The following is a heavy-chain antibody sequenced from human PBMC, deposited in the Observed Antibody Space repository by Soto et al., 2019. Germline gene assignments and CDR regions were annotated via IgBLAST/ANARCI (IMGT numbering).Heavy chain of an antibody. CDR1: GGTFSSYA. CDR3: ARETVVVNHAFDI. Sequence: SVKVSCKASGGTFSSYAISWVRQAPGQGLEWMGGIIPIFGTANYAQKFQGRVTITADESTSTAYMELSSLRSEDTAVYYCARETVVVNHAFDIWGQGTMVTVSS. J-gene: IGHJ3*02. D-gene: IGHD3-22*01. V-gene: IGHV1-69*13. CDR2: IIPIFGTA.